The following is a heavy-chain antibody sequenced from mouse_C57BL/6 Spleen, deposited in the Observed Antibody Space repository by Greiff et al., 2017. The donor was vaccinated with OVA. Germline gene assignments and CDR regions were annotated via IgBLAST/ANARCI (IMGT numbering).Heavy chain of an antibody. V-gene: IGHV1-82*01. CDR3: ARYYYGSSPLFDY. CDR2: IYPGDGDT. D-gene: IGHD1-1*01. Sequence: VQLQQSGPELVKPGASVKLSCKASGYAFSSSWMNWVKQRPGQGLEWIGRIYPGDGDTNYNGKFKGKATLTADKSSSTAYMQLSSRTSEDSAVYVGARYYYGSSPLFDYWGQGTTLTVSS. J-gene: IGHJ2*01. CDR1: GYAFSSSW.